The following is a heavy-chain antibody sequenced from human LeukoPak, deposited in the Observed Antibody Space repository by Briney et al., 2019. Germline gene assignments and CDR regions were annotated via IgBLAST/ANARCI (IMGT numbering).Heavy chain of an antibody. D-gene: IGHD3-16*02. CDR3: ARDHIVSARGRAFDI. CDR2: IGTAGDT. V-gene: IGHV3-13*01. Sequence: PGGSLRLSCAASGFTFSSYDMHWVRQATGKGLEWVSAIGTAGDTYYPGSVKGRFTISRENAKNSLYLQMNSLRAEDTAVYYCARDHIVSARGRAFDIWGQGTMFTVSS. CDR1: GFTFSSYD. J-gene: IGHJ3*02.